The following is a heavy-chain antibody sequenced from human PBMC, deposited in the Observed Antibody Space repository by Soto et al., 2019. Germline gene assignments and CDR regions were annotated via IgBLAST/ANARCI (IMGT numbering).Heavy chain of an antibody. CDR3: ARGLYSSWYYFDY. Sequence: QVQLVESGGGVVQPGRSLRLSCAASGFTFSSYGMHWVRQAPGKGLEWVAVIWYDGSNKYYADSVKGRFTISRDNSKNTLYLQMNSLRAEDMAVYYCARGLYSSWYYFDYWGQGTLVTVSS. CDR2: IWYDGSNK. CDR1: GFTFSSYG. V-gene: IGHV3-33*01. J-gene: IGHJ4*02. D-gene: IGHD3-16*01.